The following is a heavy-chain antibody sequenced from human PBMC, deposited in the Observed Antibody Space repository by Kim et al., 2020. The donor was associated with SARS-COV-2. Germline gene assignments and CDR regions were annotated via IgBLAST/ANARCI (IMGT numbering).Heavy chain of an antibody. CDR3: ATAGTGYCSGGSCKSAVDY. Sequence: GGSLRLSCAASGFTFSSYAMSWVRQAPGKGLEWVSAISGSGGSTYYADSVKGRFTISRDNSKNTLYLQMNSLRAEDTAVYYCATAGTGYCSGGSCKSAVDYWGQGTLVTVSS. CDR2: ISGSGGST. D-gene: IGHD2-15*01. J-gene: IGHJ4*02. V-gene: IGHV3-23*01. CDR1: GFTFSSYA.